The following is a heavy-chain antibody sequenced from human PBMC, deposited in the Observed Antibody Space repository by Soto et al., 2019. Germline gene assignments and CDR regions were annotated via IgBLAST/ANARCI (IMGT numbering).Heavy chain of an antibody. Sequence: EVQLLESGGGSLQPGGSLRLSCAASAFSFSDYAMSWVRQAPGKGLEWVSAIGGTGESYADSVKGRFTISRDNSKNTLYLQMNSLRAEDTAVYYCAKVTYHYDRSGQPNEIRFEHWGQGTLVTVSS. V-gene: IGHV3-23*01. D-gene: IGHD3-22*01. CDR2: IGGTGE. J-gene: IGHJ4*02. CDR3: AKVTYHYDRSGQPNEIRFEH. CDR1: AFSFSDYA.